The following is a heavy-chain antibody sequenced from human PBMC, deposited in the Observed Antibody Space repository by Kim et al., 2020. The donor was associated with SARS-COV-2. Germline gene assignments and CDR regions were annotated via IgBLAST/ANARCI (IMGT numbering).Heavy chain of an antibody. D-gene: IGHD1-26*01. V-gene: IGHV3-23*01. Sequence: DSVKGRFTISRDNSKNTLYLQMNSLRAEDTAVYYCAKDRFLVGATIFDYWGQGTLVTVSS. CDR3: AKDRFLVGATIFDY. J-gene: IGHJ4*02.